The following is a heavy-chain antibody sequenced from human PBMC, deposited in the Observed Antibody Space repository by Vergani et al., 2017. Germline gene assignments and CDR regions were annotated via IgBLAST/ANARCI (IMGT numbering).Heavy chain of an antibody. V-gene: IGHV1-69*12. D-gene: IGHD3-10*01. J-gene: IGHJ4*02. CDR3: ASPRVRGSGSYYAPFDY. Sequence: QVQLVQSGAEVKKPGSSVKVSCKASGGTFSSYAISWVRQAPGQGLEWMGGIIPIFGTANYAQKFQGRVTITAAESTSTAYMELSSLRSEDTAVYYCASPRVRGSGSYYAPFDYWGQRTLVTVAS. CDR1: GGTFSSYA. CDR2: IIPIFGTA.